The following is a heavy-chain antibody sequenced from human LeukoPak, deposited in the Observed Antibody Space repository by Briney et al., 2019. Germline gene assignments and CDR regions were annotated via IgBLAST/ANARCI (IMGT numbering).Heavy chain of an antibody. J-gene: IGHJ5*02. CDR2: INPSGGST. V-gene: IGHV1-46*01. D-gene: IGHD5-18*01. CDR1: GYIFTSYF. CDR3: ARALPHRRLMDTTMEQHWFDP. Sequence: ASVKVSCKASGYIFTSYFMHWVRQAPGQGLEWMGLINPSGGSTRYAQKFQGRVTMTRDMSTSTVYMELSSLRSEDTAVYYCARALPHRRLMDTTMEQHWFDPWGQGTLVTVSS.